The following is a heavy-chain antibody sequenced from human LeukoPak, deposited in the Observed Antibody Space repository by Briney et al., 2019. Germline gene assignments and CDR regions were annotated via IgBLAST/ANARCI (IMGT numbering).Heavy chain of an antibody. CDR3: AGSDYSIP. CDR1: SYSISSGYY. D-gene: IGHD4-11*01. CDR2: IYHSGST. J-gene: IGHJ4*02. Sequence: PSETPSLTCAVSSYSISSGYYWGWIRQPPGKGLEWIGSIYHSGSTYYNPSLKSRVTISVGTSKNQFSLKLSSVTAADTAVYYCAGSDYSIPWGQGTLVTVSS. V-gene: IGHV4-38-2*01.